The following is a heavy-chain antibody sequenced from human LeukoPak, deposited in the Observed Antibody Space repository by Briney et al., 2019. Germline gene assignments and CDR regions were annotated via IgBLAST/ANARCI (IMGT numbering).Heavy chain of an antibody. CDR2: IYTSGST. CDR1: GGSISSYY. V-gene: IGHV4-4*07. D-gene: IGHD1-7*01. CDR3: ARGRNWNYAQTTYYFDY. J-gene: IGHJ4*02. Sequence: KPSETLSLTCTVSGGSISSYYWSWIRQPAGKGLEWIGRIYTSGSTNYNPSLKSRVTMSVDTSKNQFSLKLSSVTAADTAVYYCARGRNWNYAQTTYYFDYWGQGTLVTVSS.